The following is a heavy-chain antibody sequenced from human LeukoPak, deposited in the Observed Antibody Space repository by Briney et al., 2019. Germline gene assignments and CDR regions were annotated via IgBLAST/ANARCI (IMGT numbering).Heavy chain of an antibody. CDR1: GFTFSSYG. D-gene: IGHD2-21*01. CDR2: IWYDGSNK. CDR3: ARDALPLAFDI. J-gene: IGHJ3*02. Sequence: PGGSLRLSCAASGFTFSSYGMHWVRQAPGKGLEWVAVIWYDGSNKYYADSVKGRFTISRDSSKNTLYLQMNSLRAEDTAVYYCARDALPLAFDIWGQVTMVTVSS. V-gene: IGHV3-33*01.